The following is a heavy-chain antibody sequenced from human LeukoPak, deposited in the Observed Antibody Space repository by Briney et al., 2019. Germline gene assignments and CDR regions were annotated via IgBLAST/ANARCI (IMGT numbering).Heavy chain of an antibody. D-gene: IGHD1-26*01. J-gene: IGHJ5*02. CDR1: GFTFSDYY. Sequence: GGSLRLSCAASGFTFSDYYMSWIRQAPGKGLEWLSYIRSSGSTIYYADSVKGRFTISRDNAKNSLYLRMDTLTAEDTAVYYCARAPRFRLVGVPKGPFDPWGQGTLVTVSS. CDR3: ARAPRFRLVGVPKGPFDP. CDR2: IRSSGSTI. V-gene: IGHV3-11*01.